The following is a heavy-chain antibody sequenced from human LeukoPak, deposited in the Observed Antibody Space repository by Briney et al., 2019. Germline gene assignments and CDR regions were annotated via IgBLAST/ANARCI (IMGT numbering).Heavy chain of an antibody. CDR1: GGTFSSYA. CDR2: IIPIFGTA. J-gene: IGHJ4*02. Sequence: GASVKVSCKASGGTFSSYAISWVRQAPGQGLEWMGGIIPIFGTANYAQKFQGRVTITADKSTSTAYMELSSLRSEDTAVYYCARGLRSGYFDYWGQGTLVTVSS. V-gene: IGHV1-69*06. CDR3: ARGLRSGYFDY. D-gene: IGHD1-26*01.